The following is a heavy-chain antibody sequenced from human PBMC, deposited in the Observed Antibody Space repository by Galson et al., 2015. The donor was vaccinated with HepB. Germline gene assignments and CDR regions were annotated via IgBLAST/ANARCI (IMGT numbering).Heavy chain of an antibody. V-gene: IGHV3-21*01. CDR1: GFTFSSYR. Sequence: SLRLSCAASGFTFSSYRMNWVRQAPGKGLEWVSSISSSSSYIYYADSVKGRFTISRDNAKNSLYLQMNSLRAEDTAVYYCARDRGYCSGGSCYTAFDIWGQGTMVTVSS. CDR2: ISSSSSYI. CDR3: ARDRGYCSGGSCYTAFDI. D-gene: IGHD2-15*01. J-gene: IGHJ3*02.